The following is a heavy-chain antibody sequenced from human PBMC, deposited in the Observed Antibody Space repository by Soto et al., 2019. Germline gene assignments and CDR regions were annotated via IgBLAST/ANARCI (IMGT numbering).Heavy chain of an antibody. V-gene: IGHV3-74*01. CDR3: ARGGLEPFDY. J-gene: IGHJ4*02. CDR2: INKDGSYK. Sequence: GVSLRLSCVTSGFTFSSYWMQWVRQAPGKGLVWVSRINKDGSYKNYEDFVEGRFTISRDDAKSELYLQMDRLRAEDTAVYYCARGGLEPFDYLGQGALVTVS. D-gene: IGHD1-1*01. CDR1: GFTFSSYW.